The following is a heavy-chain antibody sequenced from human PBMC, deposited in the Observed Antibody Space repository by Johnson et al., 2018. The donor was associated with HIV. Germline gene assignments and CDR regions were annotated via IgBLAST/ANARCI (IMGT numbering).Heavy chain of an antibody. CDR3: AKYRQQLVRSAFDI. D-gene: IGHD6-13*01. CDR2: ISYGGSRK. J-gene: IGHJ3*02. V-gene: IGHV3-30*18. CDR1: GFTVSSNY. Sequence: QVKLVESGGGLIQPGGSLRLSCAASGFTVSSNYMSWVRQAPWKGLEWVAAISYGGSRKYYPDAVKGRFTISRDNSKNTLYLQMNSLRAEDTAVYYCAKYRQQLVRSAFDIWGQGTMVTVSS.